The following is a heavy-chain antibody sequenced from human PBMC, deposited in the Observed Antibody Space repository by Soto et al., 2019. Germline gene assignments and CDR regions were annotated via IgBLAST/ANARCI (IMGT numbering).Heavy chain of an antibody. CDR2: ISGSGGST. Sequence: GGSLRLSCAASGFTFSSYAMSWVRQAPGKGLEWVSAISGSGGSTYYADSVKGRFTISRDNSKNTLYLQMSSLRAEDTAVYYCAKDPSYDILTGYYKFFDYWGQGTLVTVSS. J-gene: IGHJ4*02. D-gene: IGHD3-9*01. V-gene: IGHV3-23*01. CDR3: AKDPSYDILTGYYKFFDY. CDR1: GFTFSSYA.